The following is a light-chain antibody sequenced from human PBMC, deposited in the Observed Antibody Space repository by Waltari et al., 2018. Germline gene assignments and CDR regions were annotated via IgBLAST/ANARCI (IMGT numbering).Light chain of an antibody. CDR1: SSDVGSYHL. V-gene: IGLV2-23*02. Sequence: QSALTQPASVSGSPGQSITISCTGASSDVGSYHLVSWYQQHPGKAPKLLIYDVTQRPSGVSDRFSGSKSGNTAPLTISGLQAEDEADYHCSSYAGSNTVVVFGGGTKVTVL. J-gene: IGLJ2*01. CDR2: DVT. CDR3: SSYAGSNTVVV.